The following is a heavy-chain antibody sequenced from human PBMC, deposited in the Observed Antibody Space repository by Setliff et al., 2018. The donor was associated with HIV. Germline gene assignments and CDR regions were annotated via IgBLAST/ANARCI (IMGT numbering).Heavy chain of an antibody. CDR2: IYTSGST. V-gene: IGHV4-4*09. D-gene: IGHD3-22*01. J-gene: IGHJ4*02. Sequence: PSETLSLTCTVSGGSISSYYWSWIRQPPGKGLEWIGYIYTSGSTNYNPSLKSRVTISVDTSKNQFSLKLSSVTAADTAVYYCSRGLSFYDPGGFDYWGQGTLVTVSS. CDR3: SRGLSFYDPGGFDY. CDR1: GGSISSYY.